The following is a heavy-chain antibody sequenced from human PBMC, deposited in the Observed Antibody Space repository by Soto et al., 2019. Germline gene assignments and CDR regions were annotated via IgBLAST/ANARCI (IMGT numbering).Heavy chain of an antibody. Sequence: QVQPVESGGGVVQPGRSLRLSCAASGFTFSSYAMHWVRQAPGKGLEWVAVISYDGSNKYYADSVKGRFTISRDNSKNTLYLQMNSLRAEDTAVYYCARDPDYDFWGHFDYWGQGTLVTVSS. J-gene: IGHJ4*02. CDR1: GFTFSSYA. D-gene: IGHD3-3*01. CDR3: ARDPDYDFWGHFDY. CDR2: ISYDGSNK. V-gene: IGHV3-30-3*01.